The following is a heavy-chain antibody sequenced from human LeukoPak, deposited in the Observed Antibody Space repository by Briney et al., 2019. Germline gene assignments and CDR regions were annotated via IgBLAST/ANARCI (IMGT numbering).Heavy chain of an antibody. CDR2: ISYDGSNK. CDR3: ARGVTTTETFDY. CDR1: GFTFSSYT. D-gene: IGHD4-17*01. V-gene: IGHV3-30-3*01. J-gene: IGHJ4*02. Sequence: GGSLRLSCAASGFTFSSYTMHWVRQAPGKGLEWVAVISYDGSNKYYADSVKGRFTISRDNSKNTLYLQMSSLRDEDTAVYYCARGVTTTETFDYWGQGTLVTVSS.